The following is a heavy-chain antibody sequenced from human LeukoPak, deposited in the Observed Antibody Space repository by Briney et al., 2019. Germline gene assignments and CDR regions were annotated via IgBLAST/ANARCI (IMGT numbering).Heavy chain of an antibody. Sequence: GGSLRLSCAASGFTFSSYWMHWVRQAPGKGLVWVSRINSDGSSTSYADSVKGRFTISRDNAKNTLYLQMNSLRAEDTAVYYCARDTSDYYYYYYMDVWGKGTTVTISS. J-gene: IGHJ6*03. CDR2: INSDGSST. CDR3: ARDTSDYYYYYYMDV. V-gene: IGHV3-74*01. CDR1: GFTFSSYW. D-gene: IGHD2-2*01.